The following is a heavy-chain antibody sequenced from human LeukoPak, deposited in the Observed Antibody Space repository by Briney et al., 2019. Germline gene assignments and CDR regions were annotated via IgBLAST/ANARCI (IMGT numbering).Heavy chain of an antibody. J-gene: IGHJ4*01. D-gene: IGHD2-21*01. CDR1: GFRFSYFW. CDR2: INEDRSQK. CDR3: AKAPVTSCRGAFCYPFDY. Sequence: GGSLRLSCEASGFRFSYFWMSWVRQAPGKGLEWVANINEDRSQKYYVDSVKGRFTISRDNTKKLVFLQMNSLRVEDAGVYYCAKAPVTSCRGAFCYPFDYWGHGTLVTVSS. V-gene: IGHV3-7*03.